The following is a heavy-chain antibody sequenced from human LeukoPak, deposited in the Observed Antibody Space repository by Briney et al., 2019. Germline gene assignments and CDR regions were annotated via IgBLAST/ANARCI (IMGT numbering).Heavy chain of an antibody. J-gene: IGHJ4*02. CDR2: IYGADTI. CDR1: GFTIRSSY. Sequence: PGGSLRLSCAASGFTIRSSYMSWVRQVPGKGLEWVSCIYGADTIYYADFVKDRFTISRDSNRNILYLQMNSLRADDTAVYYCARGARGAYFDYWGQGTLVTVSS. V-gene: IGHV3-66*01. CDR3: ARGARGAYFDY. D-gene: IGHD4/OR15-4a*01.